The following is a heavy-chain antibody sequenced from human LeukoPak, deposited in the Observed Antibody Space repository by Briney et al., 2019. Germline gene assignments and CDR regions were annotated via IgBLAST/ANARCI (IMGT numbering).Heavy chain of an antibody. J-gene: IGHJ6*03. Sequence: PSETLSLTCAVSGGSISSGGYSWSWIRQPPGKGLERLGYIYYSGATYYNPSLKSRVTISVDTSKNQFSLKLSSVTAADTAVYYCARGGGSGSYRDYYYYYMDVWGKGTTVTVSS. V-gene: IGHV4-30-4*07. CDR2: IYYSGAT. CDR1: GGSISSGGYS. CDR3: ARGGGSGSYRDYYYYYMDV. D-gene: IGHD3-10*01.